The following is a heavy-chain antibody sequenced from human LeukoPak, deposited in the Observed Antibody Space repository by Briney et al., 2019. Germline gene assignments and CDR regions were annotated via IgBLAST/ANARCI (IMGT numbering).Heavy chain of an antibody. CDR2: ISGRGDNT. CDR1: GFTFSSYG. Sequence: GGSLRLSCAASGFTFSSYGMSWVRQAPGKGLEWVSTISGRGDNTYYADSVKGRFTISRDTSKNTLYLQMNSLRAEDTAVYYCAKDPPYYYDSSGYGGGGFDIWGQGTMVTVSS. D-gene: IGHD3-22*01. J-gene: IGHJ3*02. V-gene: IGHV3-23*01. CDR3: AKDPPYYYDSSGYGGGGFDI.